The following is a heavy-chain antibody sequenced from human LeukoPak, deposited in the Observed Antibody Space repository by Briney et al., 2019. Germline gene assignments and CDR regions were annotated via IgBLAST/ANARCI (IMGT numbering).Heavy chain of an antibody. CDR3: ARENRYCSGDTCYRWFDP. J-gene: IGHJ5*02. Sequence: PSETLSLTCTVSGGSISSGGYYWSWIRQHPGKGLEWIGYIYYSGSTYYNPSLKTRVTIAVDTSKNQFSLKLNSVTAADTAVYYCARENRYCSGDTCYRWFDPWGQGTLVTVSS. CDR2: IYYSGST. V-gene: IGHV4-61*08. D-gene: IGHD2-15*01. CDR1: GGSISSGGYY.